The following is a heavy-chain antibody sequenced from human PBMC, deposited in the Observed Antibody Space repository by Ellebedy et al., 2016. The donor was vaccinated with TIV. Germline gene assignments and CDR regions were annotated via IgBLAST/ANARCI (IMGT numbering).Heavy chain of an antibody. D-gene: IGHD1-26*01. Sequence: GESLKISCAASGFTFNTYAMTWVRQAPGKGLEWVSAIVDSGISSYYADSVKGRFTISRDNSRNTLYLQMNSLRAEDTAVYYCAKGQSREYTGSHKYWGQGTLVTVSS. CDR1: GFTFNTYA. J-gene: IGHJ4*02. CDR3: AKGQSREYTGSHKY. CDR2: IVDSGISS. V-gene: IGHV3-23*01.